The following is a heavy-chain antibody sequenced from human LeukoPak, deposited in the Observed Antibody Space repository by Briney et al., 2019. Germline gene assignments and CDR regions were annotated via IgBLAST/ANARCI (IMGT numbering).Heavy chain of an antibody. J-gene: IGHJ4*02. CDR3: AVIGYCSGGSCYSFDY. D-gene: IGHD2-15*01. Sequence: ASVKVSCKASGYTFTGYYMHWVRQAPGQGLEWMGWINPNSGGTNYAQKFQGRVTMTRDTSISTAYMELSRLRSDDTAVYYCAVIGYCSGGSCYSFDYWGQGTLVTVSS. V-gene: IGHV1-2*02. CDR1: GYTFTGYY. CDR2: INPNSGGT.